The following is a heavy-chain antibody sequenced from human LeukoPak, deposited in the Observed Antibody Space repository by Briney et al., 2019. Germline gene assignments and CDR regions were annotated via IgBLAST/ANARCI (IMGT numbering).Heavy chain of an antibody. CDR3: ARVQQLVPSYDMDV. CDR2: SYYSGSS. D-gene: IGHD6-13*01. V-gene: IGHV4-39*07. J-gene: IGHJ6*03. Sequence: SETLSLTCTVSGGSISSSSYYWGWIRQPPGKGLEWFGSSYYSGSSYYNPSLKSRVTISVDTSKYQFSLKLSSVTAADTAVYYCARVQQLVPSYDMDVWGKGTTVTVS. CDR1: GGSISSSSYY.